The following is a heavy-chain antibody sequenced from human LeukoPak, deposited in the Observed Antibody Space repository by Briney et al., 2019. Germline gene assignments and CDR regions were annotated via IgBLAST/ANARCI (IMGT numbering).Heavy chain of an antibody. J-gene: IGHJ4*02. V-gene: IGHV3-74*01. D-gene: IGHD3-22*01. Sequence: GGSLRLSCAASGFTFSSYWMHWVRQVPGKGLAWVSRINSDGSNTRYADSVKGRFTISRDNAKNTLYLQMNSLRAEDTAVYYCARDLELVNYDSSGYDYWGKGVLVIVSS. CDR2: INSDGSNT. CDR3: ARDLELVNYDSSGYDY. CDR1: GFTFSSYW.